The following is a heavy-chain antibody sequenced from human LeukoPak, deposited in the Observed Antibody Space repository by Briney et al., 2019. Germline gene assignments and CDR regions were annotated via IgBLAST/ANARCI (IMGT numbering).Heavy chain of an antibody. CDR2: IYYIGST. V-gene: IGHV4-31*03. J-gene: IGHJ3*02. D-gene: IGHD2-2*01. CDR3: TEYRGGAFDI. CDR1: VGSISSGGYY. Sequence: SETLSLTCTLSVGSISSGGYYWSWIRQHPGKGLEWIGYIYYIGSTYYNPSLTSRVTISVDTSKNQFSLELSSATAADPAVYYCTEYRGGAFDIWGQGTMVTVSS.